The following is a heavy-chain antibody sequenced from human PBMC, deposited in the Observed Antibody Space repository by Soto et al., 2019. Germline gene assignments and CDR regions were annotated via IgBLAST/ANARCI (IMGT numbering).Heavy chain of an antibody. CDR2: INPSGGST. V-gene: IGHV1-46*01. CDR3: ARTPSPDDYGGNRLYWYFDL. D-gene: IGHD4-17*01. Sequence: GASVNVSCKASGYTFTSYYMHWVRQAPGQGLEWMGIINPSGGSTSYAQKFQGRVTMTRDTSTSTVYMELSSLRSEDTAVYYCARTPSPDDYGGNRLYWYFDLWGRGTLVTVSS. CDR1: GYTFTSYY. J-gene: IGHJ2*01.